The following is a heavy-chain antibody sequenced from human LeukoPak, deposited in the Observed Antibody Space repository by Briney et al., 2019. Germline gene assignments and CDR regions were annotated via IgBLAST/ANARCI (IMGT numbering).Heavy chain of an antibody. CDR3: AMGYDFWSGFDY. Sequence: ASVKVSCKASGYTFTGYYMHWVRQAPGQGLEWMGWINPNSGGTNYAQKFQGRVTMTRDTSTSTVYMELSSLRSEDTAVYYCAMGYDFWSGFDYWGQGTLVTVSS. CDR1: GYTFTGYY. D-gene: IGHD3-3*01. J-gene: IGHJ4*02. V-gene: IGHV1-2*02. CDR2: INPNSGGT.